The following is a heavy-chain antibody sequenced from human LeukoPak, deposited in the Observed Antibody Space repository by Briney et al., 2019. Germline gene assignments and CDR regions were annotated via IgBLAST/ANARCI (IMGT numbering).Heavy chain of an antibody. D-gene: IGHD4-17*01. CDR2: IYYSGST. J-gene: IGHJ4*02. V-gene: IGHV4-61*08. CDR1: GGSISSGDYY. Sequence: PSETLSLTCTVSGGSISSGDYYWSWIRQPPGKGLEWIGYIYYSGSTNYDPSLKSRVTISLDTSKNQFSLKMSSVTAADAAVYYCARGGTVTNFGYWGQGALVTVSS. CDR3: ARGGTVTNFGY.